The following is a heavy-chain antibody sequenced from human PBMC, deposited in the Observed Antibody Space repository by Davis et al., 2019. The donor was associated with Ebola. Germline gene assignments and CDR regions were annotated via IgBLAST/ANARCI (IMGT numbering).Heavy chain of an antibody. V-gene: IGHV4-59*08. CDR2: IDHSGNI. CDR3: ARRPVLSGMGQDRWLDP. Sequence: PSETLSLTCSVSGSSFSSTNWNWVRQSPGRGLEWIANIDHSGNIYYNPSLISRVSSSIDTSKNQVSLNLRSVTATDTAVYYCARRPVLSGMGQDRWLDPWGQGVLVTVSP. J-gene: IGHJ5*02. D-gene: IGHD4-23*01. CDR1: GSSFSSTN.